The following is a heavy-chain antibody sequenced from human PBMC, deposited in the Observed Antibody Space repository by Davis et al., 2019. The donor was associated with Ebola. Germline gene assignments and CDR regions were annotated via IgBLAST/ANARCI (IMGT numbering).Heavy chain of an antibody. CDR1: GYTFTSYY. CDR3: ARAVVVPYYGMDV. CDR2: INPSGGST. D-gene: IGHD2-2*01. J-gene: IGHJ6*04. Sequence: AASVTVSCQASGYTFTSYYMHSLRHAPGQGLEWTGIINPSGGSTSYAQKFQGRVTMTRDTSTSTVYMELSSLRSEDTAVYYCARAVVVPYYGMDVWGKGTTVTVSS. V-gene: IGHV1-46*01.